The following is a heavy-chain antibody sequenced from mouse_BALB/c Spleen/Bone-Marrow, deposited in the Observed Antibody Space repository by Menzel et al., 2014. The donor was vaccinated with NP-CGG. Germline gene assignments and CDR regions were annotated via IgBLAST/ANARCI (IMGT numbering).Heavy chain of an antibody. Sequence: EVKVVESGGGLVQPGGSLKLSCAASGFTFSSYGMSWVRQTPDKRLELVATINSNGGSTYYPDSVKGRFTISRDSAKNTLYLQMSSLKSEDTAMYYCARDYYGSSYAMDYWGQGTSVTVSS. D-gene: IGHD1-1*01. CDR3: ARDYYGSSYAMDY. J-gene: IGHJ4*01. CDR2: INSNGGST. CDR1: GFTFSSYG. V-gene: IGHV5-6-3*01.